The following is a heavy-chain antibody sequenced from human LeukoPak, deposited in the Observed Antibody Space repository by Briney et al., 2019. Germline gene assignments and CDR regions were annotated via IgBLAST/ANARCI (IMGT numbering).Heavy chain of an antibody. V-gene: IGHV5-51*01. J-gene: IGHJ3*02. CDR1: GYSFTSYW. CDR3: ASIRTYQLPGDDAFDI. CDR2: IYPGDSDT. Sequence: GESLKISCKGSGYSFTSYWIGWVRQMPGKGLEWMGIIYPGDSDTRYSPSFQGQVTISADKSISTAYLQWSSLKASDTAMYYCASIRTYQLPGDDAFDIWGQGTMVTVSS. D-gene: IGHD2-2*01.